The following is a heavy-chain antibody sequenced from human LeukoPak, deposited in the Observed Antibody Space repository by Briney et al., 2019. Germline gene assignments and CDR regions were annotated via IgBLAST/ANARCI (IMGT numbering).Heavy chain of an antibody. Sequence: SVKVSCKASGGTFSNYAISWVRQAPGQGLEWMGGIIPIFGSANYAQKFQDRVTITADESTSTAYMELSSLRSEDTAVYYCARVSHSGRYSPFGYWGQGTLVTVSS. CDR3: ARVSHSGRYSPFGY. D-gene: IGHD1-26*01. V-gene: IGHV1-69*01. CDR2: IIPIFGSA. J-gene: IGHJ4*02. CDR1: GGTFSNYA.